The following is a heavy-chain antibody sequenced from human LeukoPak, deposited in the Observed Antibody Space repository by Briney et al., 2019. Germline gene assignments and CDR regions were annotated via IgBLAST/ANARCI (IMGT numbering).Heavy chain of an antibody. D-gene: IGHD3-3*01. Sequence: GGSLRLSCSASGFTFRSYWIHWVRQAPGKGLVWVSRINSDGSSTSYADSVKGRFTISRDNAKTTLYLQMNSLRADDTAVYYCARNIGSGYDFWSGYSLFDYWGQGTLVTDSS. J-gene: IGHJ4*02. V-gene: IGHV3-74*01. CDR2: INSDGSST. CDR1: GFTFRSYW. CDR3: ARNIGSGYDFWSGYSLFDY.